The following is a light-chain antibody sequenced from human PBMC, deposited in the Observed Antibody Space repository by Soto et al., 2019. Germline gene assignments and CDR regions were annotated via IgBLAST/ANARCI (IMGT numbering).Light chain of an antibody. CDR2: EVS. CDR1: QSLLHITGETF. V-gene: IGKV2D-29*02. Sequence: DVVMTQTPLSLSVAPGQPASISCKSSQSLLHITGETFLFWYLQKPGQSPQLLICEVSTRVSGVPDRFSGSGSGTDFALEISRVETDDVAIYYCMQSTQLPPTFGQGTRLEIK. J-gene: IGKJ5*01. CDR3: MQSTQLPPT.